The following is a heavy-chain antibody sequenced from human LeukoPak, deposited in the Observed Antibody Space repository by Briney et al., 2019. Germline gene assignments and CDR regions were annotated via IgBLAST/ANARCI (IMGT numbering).Heavy chain of an antibody. D-gene: IGHD3-3*01. CDR3: ARGLYYDFWSDYYT. CDR1: GYTFTGYY. Sequence: ASVKVSCKASGYTFTGYYMHWVRQAPGQGLEWMGWINPNSGDTNYAQKFQGRVTMTRDTSISTAYMELSRLTSDDTAVYYCARGLYYDFWSDYYTWGQGTLVTVSS. V-gene: IGHV1-2*02. J-gene: IGHJ4*02. CDR2: INPNSGDT.